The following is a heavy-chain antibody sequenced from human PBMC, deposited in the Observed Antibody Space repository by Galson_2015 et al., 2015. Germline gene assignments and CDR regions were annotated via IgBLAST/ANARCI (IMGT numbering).Heavy chain of an antibody. J-gene: IGHJ6*02. CDR3: AKGRSMYGAYSHDMDV. D-gene: IGHD2-8*01. CDR2: ISYDGSNK. CDR1: GFTFSSYD. V-gene: IGHV3-30*18. Sequence: SLRLSCAASGFTFSSYDMHWVRQAPGKGLEWVAVISYDGSNKDYADSVKGRFTISSDNSKNTLYLQMNSLRAEDTAVYFCAKGRSMYGAYSHDMDVWGQGTTVTVSS.